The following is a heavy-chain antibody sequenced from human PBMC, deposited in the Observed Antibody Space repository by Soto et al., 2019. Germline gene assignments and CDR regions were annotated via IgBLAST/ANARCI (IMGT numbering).Heavy chain of an antibody. CDR3: AKGLRPGYDYCFDY. D-gene: IGHD5-12*01. CDR1: GFTFSSYA. J-gene: IGHJ4*02. CDR2: ISGSGRST. V-gene: IGHV3-23*01. Sequence: EVQLLESGGGLVQPGGSLRLSCAASGFTFSSYAMSWVRQAPGKGLEWVSAISGSGRSTYYADCVKGRFTISRDNSENTLYLQMNSLRAEDTAVYYCAKGLRPGYDYCFDYWGQGTLVTVSS.